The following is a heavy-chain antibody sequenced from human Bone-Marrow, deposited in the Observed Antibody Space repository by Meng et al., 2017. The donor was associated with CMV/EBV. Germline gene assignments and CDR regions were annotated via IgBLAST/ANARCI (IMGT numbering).Heavy chain of an antibody. J-gene: IGHJ4*02. CDR1: VGSLSDYY. D-gene: IGHD1-1*01. Sequence: VYVGSLSDYYWTGIRQSPGRGLGWVGEKNHSSRTNYNPSLKSRVTISVDTSKNQFSLRMTSLTAADATVYYCARACRDTGMFFYFDSWGQGTLVTVSS. CDR2: KNHSSRT. V-gene: IGHV4-34*01. CDR3: ARACRDTGMFFYFDS.